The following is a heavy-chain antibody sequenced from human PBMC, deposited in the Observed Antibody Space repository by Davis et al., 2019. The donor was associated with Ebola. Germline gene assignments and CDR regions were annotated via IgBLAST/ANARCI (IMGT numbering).Heavy chain of an antibody. Sequence: SLKISCAASGFTFRDYYMSWIRQAPGKGLEWLSYISGSSGTIYYADSVKGRFTISRDNAKNSLYLQMNSLRAEDTAVYYCARETSMVEDWGQGTLVTVSS. V-gene: IGHV3-11*01. CDR3: ARETSMVED. J-gene: IGHJ4*02. CDR2: ISGSSGTI. D-gene: IGHD5-18*01. CDR1: GFTFRDYY.